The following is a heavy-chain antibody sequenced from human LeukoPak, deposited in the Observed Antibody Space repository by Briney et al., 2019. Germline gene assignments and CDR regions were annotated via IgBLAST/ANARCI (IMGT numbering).Heavy chain of an antibody. J-gene: IGHJ4*02. Sequence: GASVKVSCKASGYTFTGYYMHWVRQAPGQGLEWMGWINPNSGGTNYAQKFQGRVTMTRDTSISTAYMELSRLRSDDTAVYYCARDSGSYPYYFDYWGQGTLVTVSS. D-gene: IGHD1-26*01. CDR3: ARDSGSYPYYFDY. V-gene: IGHV1-2*02. CDR1: GYTFTGYY. CDR2: INPNSGGT.